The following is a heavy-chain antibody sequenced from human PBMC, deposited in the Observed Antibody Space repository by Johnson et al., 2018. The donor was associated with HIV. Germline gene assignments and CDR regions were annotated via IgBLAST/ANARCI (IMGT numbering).Heavy chain of an antibody. CDR3: ARGSSGSWDAFDI. CDR1: GFTVSSNY. CDR2: LYSGGST. D-gene: IGHD1-26*01. V-gene: IGHV3-66*01. Sequence: VQLVESGGGLVQPGGSLRLSCAASGFTVSSNYMNWVRQAPGKGLEWVSVLYSGGSTYYADFVKDRFIISRDNSKNTLYLQMNSLRAEDTAVYYCARGSSGSWDAFDIWGQGTMVTVSS. J-gene: IGHJ3*02.